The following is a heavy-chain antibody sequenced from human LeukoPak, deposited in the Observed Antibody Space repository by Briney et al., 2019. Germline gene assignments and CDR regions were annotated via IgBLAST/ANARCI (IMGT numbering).Heavy chain of an antibody. V-gene: IGHV1-46*01. Sequence: GASVEVSCKASGYTFTNYYMHWVRQDPGQGLGWMGIINPSGGSTSYAQKFQGRVTMTRDTSTSTVYMELSSLRSEDTAVYYCASIEYSSSGGFDYWGQGTLVTVSS. CDR1: GYTFTNYY. J-gene: IGHJ4*02. CDR3: ASIEYSSSGGFDY. CDR2: INPSGGST. D-gene: IGHD6-6*01.